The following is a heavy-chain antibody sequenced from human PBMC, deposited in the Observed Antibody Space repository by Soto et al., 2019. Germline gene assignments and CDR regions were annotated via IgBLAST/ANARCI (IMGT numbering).Heavy chain of an antibody. J-gene: IGHJ4*02. CDR1: GFTFSSFP. CDR2: ISASGGTT. CDR3: AKGSSGIQYYFDY. Sequence: GGSLRLSCAASGFTFSSFPMRWFRQAPGKGLEWVSGISASGGTTSYADSVKGRFTISRDNSKNTIYLQMSSLSADDTAVYYCAKGSSGIQYYFDYWGQGTLVTVSS. D-gene: IGHD3-22*01. V-gene: IGHV3-23*01.